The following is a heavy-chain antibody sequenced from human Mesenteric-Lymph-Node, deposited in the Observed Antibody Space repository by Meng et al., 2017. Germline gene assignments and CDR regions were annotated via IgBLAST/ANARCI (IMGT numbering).Heavy chain of an antibody. CDR1: GDSITSGDYS. Sequence: QVQLQESGPGLVKPSQTLSLTCTVSGDSITSGDYSWNWIRQPPGKGLEWIGYIYSSGNTFYNPSLHSRVTMSVDTSKNQLSLKLSSVTAADTAVYYCARDRTTGRYFDYWGQGTLVTVSS. V-gene: IGHV4-30-4*01. CDR2: IYSSGNT. D-gene: IGHD4-11*01. J-gene: IGHJ4*02. CDR3: ARDRTTGRYFDY.